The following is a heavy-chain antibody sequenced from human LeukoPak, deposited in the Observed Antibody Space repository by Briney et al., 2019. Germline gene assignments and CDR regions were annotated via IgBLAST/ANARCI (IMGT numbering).Heavy chain of an antibody. Sequence: ASVNVSCKTSGYTFTDYYIHWVRQAPGQGLEWLGWINPDSGGTNYAQKFQDRVTMTRDTSITTAYMELSRLRSDDTAVYYCASDTVELAGGWFDPWGQGTLVTVSS. CDR3: ASDTVELAGGWFDP. CDR1: GYTFTDYY. CDR2: INPDSGGT. J-gene: IGHJ5*02. V-gene: IGHV1-2*02. D-gene: IGHD3-3*02.